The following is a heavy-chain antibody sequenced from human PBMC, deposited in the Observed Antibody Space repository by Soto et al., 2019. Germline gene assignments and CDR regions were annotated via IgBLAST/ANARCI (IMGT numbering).Heavy chain of an antibody. J-gene: IGHJ5*02. V-gene: IGHV4-31*03. Sequence: SETLSLTCSVSGGSISGNNYYWDWIRQHPGKGLEWIGYFYYSGSTYYNPSLKSRVTISVNTSKNQFSLKLSSVTAADTAVYYCARSVFPWGQGTLVTVSS. CDR2: FYYSGST. CDR3: ARSVFP. CDR1: GGSISGNNYY.